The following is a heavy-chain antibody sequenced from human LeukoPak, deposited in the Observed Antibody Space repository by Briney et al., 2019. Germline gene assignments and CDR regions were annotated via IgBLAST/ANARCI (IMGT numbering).Heavy chain of an antibody. J-gene: IGHJ5*02. CDR3: ARNHYDFWSGVNIWFDP. CDR2: ISAYNGNT. V-gene: IGHV1-18*01. D-gene: IGHD3-3*01. CDR1: GYTFTSYG. Sequence: ASVKVSCKASGYTFTSYGISWVRQAPGQGLEWMGWISAYNGNTNYAQELQGRVTMTTDTSTSTAYMELRSLRSDDTAVYYCARNHYDFWSGVNIWFDPWGQGTLVTVSS.